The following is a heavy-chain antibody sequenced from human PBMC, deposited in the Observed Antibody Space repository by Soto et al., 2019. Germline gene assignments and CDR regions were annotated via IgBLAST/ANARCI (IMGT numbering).Heavy chain of an antibody. D-gene: IGHD3-22*01. V-gene: IGHV3-33*01. CDR3: VSGYGYFAN. Sequence: QVQLVESGGGVVQPGRSLRLSCAASGITFSNYGTHWVRQAPGKGLEWVAVICYDGRDKYYADSVKGRFTISRDNSKNTLYLQMNSLTAVDTAVYYCVSGYGYFANWGQGNRVTVSS. CDR1: GITFSNYG. CDR2: ICYDGRDK. J-gene: IGHJ4*02.